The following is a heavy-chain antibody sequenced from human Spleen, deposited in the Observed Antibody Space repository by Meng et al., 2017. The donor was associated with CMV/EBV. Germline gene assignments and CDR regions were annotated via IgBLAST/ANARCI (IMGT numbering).Heavy chain of an antibody. D-gene: IGHD6-6*01. J-gene: IGHJ5*02. CDR2: IIPILGIA. CDR3: ARGGIAPRGSWFDP. CDR1: GGTFSSCS. V-gene: IGHV1-69*02. Sequence: SGGTFSSCSISWVRQAPGQGLEWMGRIIPILGIANYAQKFQGRVTITADKSTSTAYMELSSLRSEDTAVYYCARGGIAPRGSWFDPRGQGTLVTVSS.